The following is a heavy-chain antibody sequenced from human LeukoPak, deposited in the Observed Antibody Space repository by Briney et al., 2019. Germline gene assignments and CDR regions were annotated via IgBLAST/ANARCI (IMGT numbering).Heavy chain of an antibody. CDR2: INRDGSTT. J-gene: IGHJ4*02. Sequence: GGSLRLSCAASGFTLSSYWMHWVRQAPGKGLVWVSRINRDGSTTTYADSVKGRFTVSRDNAKNTLNLQMNSLRAEDTAVYYCARGGDYYDSSGYFWRPAEIDYWGQGTLVTVSS. CDR3: ARGGDYYDSSGYFWRPAEIDY. V-gene: IGHV3-74*03. D-gene: IGHD3-22*01. CDR1: GFTLSSYW.